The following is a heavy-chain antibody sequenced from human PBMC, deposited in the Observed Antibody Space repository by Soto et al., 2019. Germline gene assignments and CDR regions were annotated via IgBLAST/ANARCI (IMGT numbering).Heavy chain of an antibody. V-gene: IGHV1-18*04. Sequence: DSVKVSCKASGYTCTSYGISWVRQARGQGLEWMGWISAYNGNTNYAQKLQGRVTMTTDTSTSTAYMELRSLRSDDTAVYYCATDMARGVENYYYHYGMDVSGHGTRVTVSS. CDR1: GYTCTSYG. CDR3: ATDMARGVENYYYHYGMDV. CDR2: ISAYNGNT. J-gene: IGHJ6*02. D-gene: IGHD3-10*01.